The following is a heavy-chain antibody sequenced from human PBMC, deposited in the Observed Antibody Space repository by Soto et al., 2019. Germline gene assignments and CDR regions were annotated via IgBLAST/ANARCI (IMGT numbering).Heavy chain of an antibody. V-gene: IGHV3-23*01. Sequence: EVQLLESGGGLVQPGGSLRLFCAASGFTFSNYVMTWVRQAPGKGLEWVSTITSGGSTYFGDTVKGRFTISRDNSKSTLYLQMNSLRAEDTAVYYCAKTDKFDSQSSGWANRFDYWGQGTLVTVSS. CDR2: ITSGGST. CDR3: AKTDKFDSQSSGWANRFDY. CDR1: GFTFSNYV. D-gene: IGHD6-19*01. J-gene: IGHJ4*02.